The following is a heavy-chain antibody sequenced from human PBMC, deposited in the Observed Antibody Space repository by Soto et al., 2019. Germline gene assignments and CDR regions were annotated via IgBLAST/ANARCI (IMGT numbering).Heavy chain of an antibody. CDR3: ARRDSSSLDY. Sequence: LSLTCAVSGGSISSGGYSWSWIRQPPGKGLEWIGYIYHSGSTYYNPSLKSRVTISVDRSKNQFSLKLSSVTAADTAVYYCARRDSSSLDYWGQGTLGT. CDR1: GGSISSGGYS. D-gene: IGHD6-13*01. V-gene: IGHV4-30-2*01. J-gene: IGHJ4*02. CDR2: IYHSGST.